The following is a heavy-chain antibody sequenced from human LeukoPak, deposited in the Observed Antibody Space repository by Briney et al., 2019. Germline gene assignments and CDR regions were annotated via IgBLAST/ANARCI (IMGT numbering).Heavy chain of an antibody. CDR1: GFTFSSYA. J-gene: IGHJ4*02. D-gene: IGHD6-19*01. CDR3: AKDGYRSGWTN. CDR2: ISGSGGST. Sequence: GGSLRLSCAASGFTFSSYAMSWVRQAPGKGLEWVSAISGSGGSTYYADSVKGRSTISRDNSKNTLYLQMNSLRAEDTAVYYCAKDGYRSGWTNWGQGTLVTVSS. V-gene: IGHV3-23*01.